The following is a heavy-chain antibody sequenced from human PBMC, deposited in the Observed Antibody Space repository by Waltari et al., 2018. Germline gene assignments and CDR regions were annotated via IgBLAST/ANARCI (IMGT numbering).Heavy chain of an antibody. D-gene: IGHD5-18*01. CDR2: INHSGRT. V-gene: IGHV4-34*01. CDR1: GGSFSGYY. Sequence: QVQLQQWGAGLLEPSETLSLTCAVYGGSFSGYYWSWIRQPPGKGLEWIGEINHSGRTNYNPSLKSRVTISVDTSKNQFSLKLSSVTAADTAVYYCARDGYSYGFYWGQGTLVTVSS. CDR3: ARDGYSYGFY. J-gene: IGHJ4*02.